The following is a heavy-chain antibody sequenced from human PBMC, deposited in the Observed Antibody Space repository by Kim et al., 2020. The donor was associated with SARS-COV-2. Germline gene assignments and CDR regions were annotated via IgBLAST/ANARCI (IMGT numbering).Heavy chain of an antibody. J-gene: IGHJ4*02. CDR3: TRREGAATGDY. Sequence: GGSLRLSCAASGFTFSGSAIHWVRQASGKGLEWVGRIRSKANSYATAYAASVKGRFTISRDDSKNTVYLQMNSLKTEDTAVYYCTRREGAATGDYWGQGTLVTVSS. V-gene: IGHV3-73*01. CDR2: IRSKANSYAT. CDR1: GFTFSGSA. D-gene: IGHD2-15*01.